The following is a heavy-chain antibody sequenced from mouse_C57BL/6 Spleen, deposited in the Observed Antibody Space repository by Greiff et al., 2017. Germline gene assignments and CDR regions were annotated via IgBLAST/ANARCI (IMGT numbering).Heavy chain of an antibody. D-gene: IGHD2-1*01. CDR1: GYTFTSYW. CDR3: AKGGNFAWFAY. J-gene: IGHJ3*01. V-gene: IGHV1-74*01. Sequence: QVQLQQSGAELVKPGASVKVSCKASGYTFTSYWMHWVRQRPGQGLEWIGRIHPSDSDTNSNQKFKGKATLTVDKSSSPAYMQLSSLTSEDSAVYYCAKGGNFAWFAYWGQGTLVTVSA. CDR2: IHPSDSDT.